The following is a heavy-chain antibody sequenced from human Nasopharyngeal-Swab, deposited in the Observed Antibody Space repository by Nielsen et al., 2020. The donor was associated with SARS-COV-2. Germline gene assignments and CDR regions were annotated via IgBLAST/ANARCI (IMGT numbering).Heavy chain of an antibody. J-gene: IGHJ3*02. D-gene: IGHD3-22*01. Sequence: GESLKISCKGSGYRSISYWIGWVRQLPGKGLEWMGIIYPGGSDTRYSPSFQGQVTISAAKSISTAYLQWSSLKASDTTMYYCARTAIEGGYYRGDAFDIWGQGTMVTVSS. V-gene: IGHV5-51*01. CDR3: ARTAIEGGYYRGDAFDI. CDR2: IYPGGSDT. CDR1: GYRSISYW.